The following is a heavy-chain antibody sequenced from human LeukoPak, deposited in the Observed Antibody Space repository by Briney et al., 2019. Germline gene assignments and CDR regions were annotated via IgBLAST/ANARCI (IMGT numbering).Heavy chain of an antibody. CDR2: IIPIFGTA. V-gene: IGHV1-69*05. CDR1: GGTFSSYA. Sequence: EASVKVSCKASGGTFSSYAISWVRQAPGQGLEWMGRIIPIFGTANYAQKFQGRVTITTDESTSTAYMELSSLRSEDTAVYYCARGPPLRLGELSSWSQGTLVTVSS. J-gene: IGHJ5*02. CDR3: ARGPPLRLGELSS. D-gene: IGHD3-16*02.